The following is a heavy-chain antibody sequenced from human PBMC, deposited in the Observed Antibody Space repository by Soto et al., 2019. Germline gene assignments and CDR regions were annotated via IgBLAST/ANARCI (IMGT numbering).Heavy chain of an antibody. CDR1: GFTFSSYA. CDR3: AREIPPRITMVRGALDV. V-gene: IGHV3-64*01. D-gene: IGHD3-10*01. Sequence: GGSLRLSCAASGFTFSSYAMHWVRQAPGKGLEYVSAISSNGGSTYYANSVKGRFTISRDNSKNTLYLQMGSLRAEDMAVYYCAREIPPRITMVRGALDVWGKGTTVTVSS. CDR2: ISSNGGST. J-gene: IGHJ6*04.